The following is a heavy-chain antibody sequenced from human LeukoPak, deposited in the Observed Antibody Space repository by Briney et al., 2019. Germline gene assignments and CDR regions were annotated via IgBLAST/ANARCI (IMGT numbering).Heavy chain of an antibody. CDR3: ARTTVGYSSGRYPGWPADC. CDR2: ICGSGGCT. J-gene: IGHJ4*02. V-gene: IGHV3-23*01. Sequence: GGSLRLSCAASGFTFNTYAIYWVRQAPGKGLEWVSGICGSGGCTYYADSVKGRFTISRDNSKNTVYLQMNSLTADDTAVYYCARTTVGYSSGRYPGWPADCWGQGTLVTVSP. CDR1: GFTFNTYA. D-gene: IGHD6-19*01.